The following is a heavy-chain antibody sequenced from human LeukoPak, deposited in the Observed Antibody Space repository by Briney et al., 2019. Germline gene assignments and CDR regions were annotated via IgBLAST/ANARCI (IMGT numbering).Heavy chain of an antibody. CDR2: ISSSGSTI. CDR1: GFTFSSYE. Sequence: GGSLRLSCAASGFTFSSYEMNWVREAPGKGLEWVSYISSSGSTIYTVDSVKGRFTISRDNAKNSLYLQMNSLRAEDTAVYYCARLYYDILTGYNDYWGQGTLVTVSS. D-gene: IGHD3-9*01. J-gene: IGHJ4*02. CDR3: ARLYYDILTGYNDY. V-gene: IGHV3-48*03.